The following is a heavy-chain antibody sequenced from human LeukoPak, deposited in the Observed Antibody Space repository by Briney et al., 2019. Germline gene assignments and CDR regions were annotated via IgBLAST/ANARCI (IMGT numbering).Heavy chain of an antibody. V-gene: IGHV3-30*02. CDR3: AKLPGSGYHFDY. J-gene: IGHJ4*02. D-gene: IGHD3-22*01. Sequence: GGSLRLSCAASGFTFSSYGMHWVRQASGKGLEWVAFIRYDGSNKYSADSVKGRFTISRDNSKNTLYLQMNSLRAEDTAVYYCAKLPGSGYHFDYWGQGTLVTVSS. CDR2: IRYDGSNK. CDR1: GFTFSSYG.